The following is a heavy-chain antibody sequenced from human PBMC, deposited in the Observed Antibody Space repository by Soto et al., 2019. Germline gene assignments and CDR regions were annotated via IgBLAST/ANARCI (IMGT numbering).Heavy chain of an antibody. J-gene: IGHJ4*02. CDR1: GFTFSSYS. CDR3: ARVPYYDILTGYCFDY. Sequence: EVQLVESGGGLVKPGGSLRLSCAASGFTFSSYSMNWVRQAPGKGLEWVSSISSSSSYIYYADSVKGRFTISRDNAKNSLYLQMNSLRAEDTAVYYCARVPYYDILTGYCFDYWGQGTLVTVSS. V-gene: IGHV3-21*01. CDR2: ISSSSSYI. D-gene: IGHD3-9*01.